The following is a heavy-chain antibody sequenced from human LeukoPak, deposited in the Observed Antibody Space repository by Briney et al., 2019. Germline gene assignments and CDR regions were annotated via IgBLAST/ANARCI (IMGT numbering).Heavy chain of an antibody. Sequence: GGSLRLSCVASGFTFGSHAMNWVRQAPGKGLEWVLSISRNSLYMYYADSLKGRFTISRDNAKNSLYLQMDSLRAEDTAVYYCARDKVGHDFWSGYSDFWGQGTLVTVSS. CDR3: ARDKVGHDFWSGYSDF. D-gene: IGHD3-3*01. J-gene: IGHJ4*02. CDR1: GFTFGSHA. CDR2: ISRNSLYM. V-gene: IGHV3-21*06.